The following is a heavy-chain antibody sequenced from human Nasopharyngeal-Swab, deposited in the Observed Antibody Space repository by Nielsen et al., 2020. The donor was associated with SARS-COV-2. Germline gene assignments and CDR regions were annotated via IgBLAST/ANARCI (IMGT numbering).Heavy chain of an antibody. J-gene: IGHJ3*02. D-gene: IGHD1-1*01. CDR2: ISSSSSTI. V-gene: IGHV3-48*02. CDR3: ARDRYWNDGAFEI. Sequence: GESLKISCAASGFTFSSYSMNWVRQAPGKGLEWVSYISSSSSTIYNADSVKGRFTISRDNAKNSLYLQMNSLRDEDTAVYYCARDRYWNDGAFEIWGQGTMVTVSS. CDR1: GFTFSSYS.